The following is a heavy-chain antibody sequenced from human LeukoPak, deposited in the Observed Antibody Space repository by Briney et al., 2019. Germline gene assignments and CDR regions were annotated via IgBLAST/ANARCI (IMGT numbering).Heavy chain of an antibody. CDR1: GFTFDDYA. CDR2: ISWDGGST. Sequence: GGSLRLSCAASGFTFDDYAMHWVRQAPGKGLEWVSLISWDGGSTYYAGSVKGRFTISRDNSKNSLYLQMNSLRAEDTALYYCAKGGTPYYYYMDVWGKGTTVTVSS. J-gene: IGHJ6*03. V-gene: IGHV3-43D*03. D-gene: IGHD1-26*01. CDR3: AKGGTPYYYYMDV.